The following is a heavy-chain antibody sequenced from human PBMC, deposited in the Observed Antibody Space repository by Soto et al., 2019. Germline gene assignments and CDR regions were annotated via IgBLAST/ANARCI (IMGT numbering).Heavy chain of an antibody. CDR3: ARVFGYYDSSGYYSNWFDP. CDR2: IIPIFGTA. CDR1: GGTFSSYA. Sequence: SVKVSCKASGGTFSSYAISWVRQAPGQGLEWMGGIIPIFGTANYAQKFQGRVTITADESTSTAYMELSSLRSEDTAVYYCARVFGYYDSSGYYSNWFDPWGQGTLVTVSS. V-gene: IGHV1-69*13. D-gene: IGHD3-22*01. J-gene: IGHJ5*02.